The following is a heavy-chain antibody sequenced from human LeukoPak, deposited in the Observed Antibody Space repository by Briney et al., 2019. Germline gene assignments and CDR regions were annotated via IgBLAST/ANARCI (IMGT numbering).Heavy chain of an antibody. J-gene: IGHJ4*02. CDR3: ARGDDYGDWYFDY. D-gene: IGHD4-17*01. V-gene: IGHV3-48*01. CDR1: GFTFSSYS. CDR2: ISSSSSTI. Sequence: GGSLGLSCAASGFTFSSYSMNWVRQAPGKGLEWVSYISSSSSTIYYADSVKGRFTISRDNAKNSLYLQMNSLRAEDTAVYYCARGDDYGDWYFDYWGQGTLVTVSS.